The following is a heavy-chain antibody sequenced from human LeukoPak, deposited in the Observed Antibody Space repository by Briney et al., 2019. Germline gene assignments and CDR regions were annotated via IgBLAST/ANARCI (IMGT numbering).Heavy chain of an antibody. CDR3: ARGRRDTAMVIFGYYMDV. Sequence: SETLSLTCAVYGGSFSGYYWSWIRQPPGKGLEWIGEINHSGSTNYNPSLKSRVTISVDTSKNQFSLKLSSVTAADTAVYYCARGRRDTAMVIFGYYMDVWGKGTTVTVSS. CDR1: GGSFSGYY. CDR2: INHSGST. J-gene: IGHJ6*03. V-gene: IGHV4-34*01. D-gene: IGHD5-18*01.